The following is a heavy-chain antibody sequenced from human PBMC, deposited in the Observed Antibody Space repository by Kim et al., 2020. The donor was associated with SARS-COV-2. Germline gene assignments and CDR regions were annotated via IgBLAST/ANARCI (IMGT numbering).Heavy chain of an antibody. CDR1: GFSFSNFA. CDR2: IVGNGGTT. V-gene: IGHV3-23*01. J-gene: IGHJ4*02. D-gene: IGHD3-10*01. CDR3: AKGSYSGSGSSFGERY. Sequence: GGSLRLSCTASGFSFSNFAMNWVRQAPGKGLEWVSCIVGNGGTTYYADSVKGRFTISRDNSKNTVFLQMNSLRAEDTAMYYCAKGSYSGSGSSFGERYWGQGTLVTVSS.